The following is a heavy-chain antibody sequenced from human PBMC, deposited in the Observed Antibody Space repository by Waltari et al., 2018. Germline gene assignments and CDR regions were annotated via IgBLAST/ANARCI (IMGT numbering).Heavy chain of an antibody. V-gene: IGHV1-69*02. CDR3: AREKGGSSPFDY. CDR2: IIPILGIA. D-gene: IGHD1-26*01. J-gene: IGHJ4*02. CDR1: GGTFSSYT. Sequence: QVQLVQSGAEVKKPGSSVKVSCKASGGTFSSYTISWVRQAPGQGLEWMVRIIPILGIANYEQKFQGRVTITADKSTSTAYMELSSRRTEDTAVYDCAREKGGSSPFDYWGQGTLVTVSS.